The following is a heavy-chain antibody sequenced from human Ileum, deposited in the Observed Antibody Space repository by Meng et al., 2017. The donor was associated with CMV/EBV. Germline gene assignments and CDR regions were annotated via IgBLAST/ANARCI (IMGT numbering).Heavy chain of an antibody. V-gene: IGHV1-2*02. D-gene: IGHD1-7*01. Sequence: VSCRSAGYTFSTYCMRRVPPPPRQGLGWIRRITPSAAATWSAPKFQGSVTVTRDTSISTAYMELSGLTSDATALYYCAALGNYFDPWGQGTLVTVSS. CDR3: AALGNYFDP. J-gene: IGHJ5*02. CDR2: ITPSAAAT. CDR1: GYTFSTYC.